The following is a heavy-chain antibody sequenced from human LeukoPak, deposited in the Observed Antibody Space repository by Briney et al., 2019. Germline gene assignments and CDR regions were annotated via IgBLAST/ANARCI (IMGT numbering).Heavy chain of an antibody. J-gene: IGHJ4*02. CDR3: ARDQGQLVGGVVESGDY. D-gene: IGHD2-15*01. Sequence: ASVKVSCKASGYTFTSYYIHWVRQAPGQGLEWMGIINPSGGSTSYAQKFQGRVTMTRDTSTSTVYMELSSLRSEDTAVYYCARDQGQLVGGVVESGDYWGQGTLVTVSS. V-gene: IGHV1-46*01. CDR2: INPSGGST. CDR1: GYTFTSYY.